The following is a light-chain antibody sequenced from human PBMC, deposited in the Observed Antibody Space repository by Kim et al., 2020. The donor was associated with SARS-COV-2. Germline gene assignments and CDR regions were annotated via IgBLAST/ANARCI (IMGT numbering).Light chain of an antibody. Sequence: SPGERATVSCRASQSVSSSYLAWYLQKPGQAPRLLIYGASSRATGIPDRFSGSGSGTDFTLTISRLEPEDFAVYYCQQYGSSPRTFGQGTKVDIK. V-gene: IGKV3-20*01. CDR1: QSVSSSY. CDR2: GAS. J-gene: IGKJ1*01. CDR3: QQYGSSPRT.